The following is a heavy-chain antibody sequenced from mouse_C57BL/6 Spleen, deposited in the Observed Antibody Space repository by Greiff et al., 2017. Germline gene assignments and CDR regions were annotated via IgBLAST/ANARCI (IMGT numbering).Heavy chain of an antibody. CDR3: ARHEKGIYYDYDGGAMDY. J-gene: IGHJ4*01. D-gene: IGHD2-4*01. CDR2: FYPGSGSI. V-gene: IGHV1-62-2*01. CDR1: GYTFTEYT. Sequence: VQLQQSGAELVKPGASVKLSCKASGYTFTEYTIHWVKQRSGQGLEWIGWFYPGSGSIKYNEKFKDKATLTADKSSSTVYMELSRLTSEDSAVYFCARHEKGIYYDYDGGAMDYWGQGTSVTVSS.